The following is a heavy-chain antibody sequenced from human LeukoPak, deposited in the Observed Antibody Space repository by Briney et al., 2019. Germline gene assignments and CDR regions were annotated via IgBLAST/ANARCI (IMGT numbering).Heavy chain of an antibody. CDR2: ITSDSSFI. CDR1: GFTFSSYS. V-gene: IGHV3-21*01. J-gene: IGHJ4*02. D-gene: IGHD2-15*01. CDR3: ARAVTYCSGGSCYSGLPSAY. Sequence: GGSLRLSCAASGFTFSSYSMNWVRQAPGKGLEWVSSITSDSSFIFYADSVKGRFTISRDNAKNSLYLQKNTLRAEDTAVYYCARAVTYCSGGSCYSGLPSAYWGQGTLVTVSS.